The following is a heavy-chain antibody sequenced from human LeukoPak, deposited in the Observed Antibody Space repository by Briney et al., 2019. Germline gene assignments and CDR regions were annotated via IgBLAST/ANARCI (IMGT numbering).Heavy chain of an antibody. V-gene: IGHV3-23*01. CDR3: AKDVIRGVIFSFDY. CDR2: ISGSGGST. D-gene: IGHD3-10*01. Sequence: GGSLRLSCAASGFTFSSYAMSWVRQAPGKRLEWVSTISGSGGSTYYADSVKGRFTISRDNSKNTLYLQMNSLRAEDTAVYYCAKDVIRGVIFSFDYWGQGTLVTVSS. J-gene: IGHJ4*02. CDR1: GFTFSSYA.